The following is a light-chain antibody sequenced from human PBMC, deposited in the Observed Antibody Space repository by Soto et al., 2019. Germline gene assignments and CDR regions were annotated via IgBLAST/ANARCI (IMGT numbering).Light chain of an antibody. V-gene: IGKV3-15*01. CDR2: GAS. CDR3: QQYNDWPLT. CDR1: QSVRRN. Sequence: EIVLTQSPGTLSLSPGEGATLSCRASQSVRRNYLAWYQQKPGQAPRLLIYGASTRATGVPARFSGSGSGTEFTLTLSSLQSEDSAVYYCQQYNDWPLTFGGGTKVDIK. J-gene: IGKJ4*01.